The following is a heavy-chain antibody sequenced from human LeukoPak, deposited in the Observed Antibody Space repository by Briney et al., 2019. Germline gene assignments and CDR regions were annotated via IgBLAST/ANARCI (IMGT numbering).Heavy chain of an antibody. J-gene: IGHJ3*02. V-gene: IGHV4-38-2*01. CDR2: IYHSGST. Sequence: ASETLSLTCAVSGHSISSGYYWGWIRQPPGKGLEWIGSIYHSGSTYYNPSLKSRVTISVDTSKNQFSLKLSSVTAADTAVYYCARGAYSGYGDAFDIWGQGTMVTVSS. CDR3: ARGAYSGYGDAFDI. CDR1: GHSISSGYY. D-gene: IGHD5-12*01.